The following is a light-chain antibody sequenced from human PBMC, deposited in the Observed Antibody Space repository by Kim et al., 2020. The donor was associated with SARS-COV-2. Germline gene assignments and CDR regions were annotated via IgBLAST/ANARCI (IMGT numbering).Light chain of an antibody. V-gene: IGKV1-5*03. Sequence: SASIGDTVTITCRASQTLDNWLAWYQQRPGKAPKLLVYKSSNLQSGVPSRFSGSGSGTEFTLPISSLQPDDFATYYCQQYNSRYTFGQGTKVEI. CDR1: QTLDNW. J-gene: IGKJ2*01. CDR2: KSS. CDR3: QQYNSRYT.